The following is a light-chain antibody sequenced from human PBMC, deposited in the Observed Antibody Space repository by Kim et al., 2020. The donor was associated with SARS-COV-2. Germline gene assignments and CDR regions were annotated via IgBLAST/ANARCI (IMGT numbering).Light chain of an antibody. J-gene: IGKJ2*01. Sequence: EIVLTQSPATLSLSPGERATLSCRASQSVSSYLAWYQQKPGQAPRLFIYDASNRATGIPARFSGSGSGTDFTLTISSLEPEDFAVYYCQQRSNWRYTFGQGTKLEI. V-gene: IGKV3-11*01. CDR1: QSVSSY. CDR2: DAS. CDR3: QQRSNWRYT.